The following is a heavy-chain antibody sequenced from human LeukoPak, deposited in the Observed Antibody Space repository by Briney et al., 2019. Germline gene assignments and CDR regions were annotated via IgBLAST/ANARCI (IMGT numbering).Heavy chain of an antibody. CDR3: AKGPPTIFGVVIDD. CDR2: ISGSGGRT. V-gene: IGHV3-23*01. Sequence: GGSLRLSCAASGITFGFTFSSFAMGWVRQAPGKGLEWVSGISGSGGRTFYADSVKGRFTISRDNSQNTLHLEMNSLRPEDTAVYYCAKGPPTIFGVVIDDWGQGTLVTVSS. J-gene: IGHJ4*02. D-gene: IGHD3-3*01. CDR1: GITFGFTFSSFA.